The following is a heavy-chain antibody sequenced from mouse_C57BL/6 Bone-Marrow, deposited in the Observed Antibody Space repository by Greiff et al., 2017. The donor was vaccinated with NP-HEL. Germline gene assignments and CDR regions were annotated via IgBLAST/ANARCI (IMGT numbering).Heavy chain of an antibody. V-gene: IGHV5-6*01. Sequence: EVQGVESGGDLVKPGGSLKLSCAASGFTFSSYGMSWVRQTPDKRLEWVATISSGGSYTYYPDSVKGRFTFSRDNAKNTLYLQMSSLKSEETDMYDSARHYYSNYFDNWGQGTTLTVSS. CDR3: ARHYYSNYFDN. CDR2: ISSGGSYT. J-gene: IGHJ2*01. D-gene: IGHD2-5*01. CDR1: GFTFSSYG.